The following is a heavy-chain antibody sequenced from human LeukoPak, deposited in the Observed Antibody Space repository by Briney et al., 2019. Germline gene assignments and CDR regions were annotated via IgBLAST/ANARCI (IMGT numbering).Heavy chain of an antibody. CDR1: RFTFSNYW. CDR2: IQKDGSDK. CDR3: ATFSRQQLLDDVFDI. D-gene: IGHD6-13*01. J-gene: IGHJ3*02. Sequence: PGGSLRLSCAASRFTFSNYWISWVRQAPGKGLEWVANIQKDGSDKYYVDSVKGRFTISRDNAEKSLYLQMNSLRVEDTAVYYCATFSRQQLLDDVFDIWGRGTMVTVSS. V-gene: IGHV3-7*01.